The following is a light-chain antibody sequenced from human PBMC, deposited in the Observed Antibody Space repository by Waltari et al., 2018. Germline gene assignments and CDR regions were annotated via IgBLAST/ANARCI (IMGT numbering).Light chain of an antibody. CDR2: AAS. CDR3: QKYNSAPLT. CDR1: QAISNY. V-gene: IGKV1-27*01. Sequence: DIQMTQSPSSLSASVGDRVTITCRASQAISNYLAWYQQKPGKVPKLLIYAASNLQSGVPSRFSGTGSGTGFSLTISSLQPEDVATYYCQKYNSAPLTFGGGTKVEIK. J-gene: IGKJ4*01.